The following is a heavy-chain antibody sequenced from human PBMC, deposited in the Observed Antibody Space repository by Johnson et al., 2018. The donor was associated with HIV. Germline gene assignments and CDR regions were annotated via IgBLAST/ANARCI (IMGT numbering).Heavy chain of an antibody. CDR2: ISGSGGST. Sequence: VQLVESGGGVVRPGGSLRLSCAASGFKFNNYAMTWVRQAPGKGLEWVSVISGSGGSTYYADSVKGRFTISRDNAKNSLYLQMNSLRAEDTAVYYCARDSVGSPSAFDIWGQGTMVTVSS. V-gene: IGHV3-23*04. J-gene: IGHJ3*02. D-gene: IGHD3-10*01. CDR3: ARDSVGSPSAFDI. CDR1: GFKFNNYA.